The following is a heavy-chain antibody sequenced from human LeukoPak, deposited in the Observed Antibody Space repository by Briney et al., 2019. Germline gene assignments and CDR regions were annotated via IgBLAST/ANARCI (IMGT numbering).Heavy chain of an antibody. CDR1: GFTFSSYG. CDR3: ARAPLLWFGEFTYYYMDV. CDR2: ISYDGSNE. Sequence: GGSLRLSCAASGFTFSSYGMHWVRQAPGKGLEWVAVISYDGSNEYYADSVKGRFTISRDNSKNTLYLQMNSLRSEDTAVYYCARAPLLWFGEFTYYYMDVWGKGTTVTISS. D-gene: IGHD3-10*01. V-gene: IGHV3-30*03. J-gene: IGHJ6*03.